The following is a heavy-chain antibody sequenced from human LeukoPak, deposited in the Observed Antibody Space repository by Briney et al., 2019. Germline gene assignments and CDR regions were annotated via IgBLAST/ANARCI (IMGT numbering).Heavy chain of an antibody. V-gene: IGHV1-18*01. CDR2: ISAYNGNT. Sequence: GASVKVSCKASGYTFTSYGISWVRQAPGQGLEWMGWISAYNGNTNYAQKLQGRVTMTTDTSTSTAYMELRSLRSDDTAVYYCARAQWEPRRRYYYYYMDVWGKGTTVTVSS. CDR1: GYTFTSYG. CDR3: ARAQWEPRRRYYYYYMDV. J-gene: IGHJ6*03. D-gene: IGHD1-26*01.